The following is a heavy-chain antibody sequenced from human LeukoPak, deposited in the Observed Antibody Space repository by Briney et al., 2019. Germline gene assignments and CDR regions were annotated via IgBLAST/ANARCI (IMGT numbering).Heavy chain of an antibody. CDR2: ISNYGSNT. CDR3: ARDRPNSGTYSDY. CDR1: GFTLSNSG. V-gene: IGHV3-74*01. Sequence: GRSLRLSCAASGFTLSNSGMHWVRQAPGKGLVWVSRISNYGSNTNYADSVKGRFTISRDNAKNTVYLQMNSLRAEDTAVYYCARDRPNSGTYSDYWGQGTLVTVSS. D-gene: IGHD1-26*01. J-gene: IGHJ4*02.